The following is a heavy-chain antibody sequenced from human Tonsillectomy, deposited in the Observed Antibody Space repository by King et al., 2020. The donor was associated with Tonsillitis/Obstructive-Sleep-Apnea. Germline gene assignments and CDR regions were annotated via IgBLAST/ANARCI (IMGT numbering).Heavy chain of an antibody. Sequence: QLVQSGGGLVKPGGSLRLSCAASGFTFSDNYMSWIRQAPGKGLEWVSYISSSGSTIYYADPVKGRFTIYRDNAKNSLYLQMNSLRAEDTGVYYCARYREYDFWSGLPLYYMDVWGKGTTVTVSS. D-gene: IGHD3-3*01. J-gene: IGHJ6*03. CDR1: GFTFSDNY. CDR2: ISSSGSTI. CDR3: ARYREYDFWSGLPLYYMDV. V-gene: IGHV3-11*01.